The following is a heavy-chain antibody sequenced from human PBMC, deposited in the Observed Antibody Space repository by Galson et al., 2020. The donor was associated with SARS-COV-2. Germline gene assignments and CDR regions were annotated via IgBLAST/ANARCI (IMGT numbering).Heavy chain of an antibody. Sequence: GGSLRLSCVASGFTFSSYRMNWVRQAPGKGLEWVSSIGSSGNYMYYADSVRGRFTISRDNANNSLYLQMNSLRAEDTAVYYCARGSSERWTHLNWFDPWGQGTLVTVSS. D-gene: IGHD3-22*01. CDR1: GFTFSSYR. CDR3: ARGSSERWTHLNWFDP. CDR2: IGSSGNYM. V-gene: IGHV3-21*01. J-gene: IGHJ5*02.